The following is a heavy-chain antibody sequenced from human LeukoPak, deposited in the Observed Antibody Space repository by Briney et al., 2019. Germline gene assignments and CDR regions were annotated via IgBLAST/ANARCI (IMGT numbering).Heavy chain of an antibody. CDR2: IHSSGST. J-gene: IGHJ4*02. D-gene: IGHD3-10*01. CDR1: GDSISSGNYY. V-gene: IGHV4-61*02. Sequence: PSETLSLTCTVSGDSISSGNYYWSWIRQPAGKGPEWIGRIHSSGSTKYNPSLKSRVTMSVDTSKNQFSLKLSSVTAADTAVYYCARDEYYYGSGSYGFDYWGQGTLVTVSS. CDR3: ARDEYYYGSGSYGFDY.